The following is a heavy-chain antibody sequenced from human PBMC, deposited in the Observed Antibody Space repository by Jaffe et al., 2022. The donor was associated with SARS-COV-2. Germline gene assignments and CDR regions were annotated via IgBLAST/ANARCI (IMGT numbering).Heavy chain of an antibody. Sequence: EVQLLESGGGLVQPGGSLRLSCAASGFTFTNYAMTWVRQAPGKGLEWVSSISNGGSTTYYADSVKGRFTFSRDSSKNTVYLQMNTLRVEDTAVYYCAKGASGWSGDYLDYWGQGTLVTVSS. D-gene: IGHD6-19*01. V-gene: IGHV3-23*01. CDR3: AKGASGWSGDYLDY. J-gene: IGHJ4*02. CDR1: GFTFTNYA. CDR2: ISNGGSTT.